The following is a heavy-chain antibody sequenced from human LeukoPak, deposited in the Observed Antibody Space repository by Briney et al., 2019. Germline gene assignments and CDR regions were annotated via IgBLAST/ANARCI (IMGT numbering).Heavy chain of an antibody. CDR2: IYYTGST. CDR1: GGSMSTYY. D-gene: IGHD1-14*01. CDR3: AGMRITTPTVRTLDY. V-gene: IGHV4-59*01. J-gene: IGHJ4*02. Sequence: PSETLSLTCTVSGGSMSTYYWTWIRQPPGKGLEWIGFIYYTGSTNYNPSLKSRVTISVDTSKNQFSLKLSSVTAADTAVYYCAGMRITTPTVRTLDYWGQGTLVT.